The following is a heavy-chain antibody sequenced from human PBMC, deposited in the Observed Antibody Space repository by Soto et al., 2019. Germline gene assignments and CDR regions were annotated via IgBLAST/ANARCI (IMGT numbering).Heavy chain of an antibody. D-gene: IGHD2-8*01. CDR3: ASTSRRVLMVYAPDAFDI. Sequence: QVQLQESGPGLVKPSQTLSLTCTVSGGSISSGGYYWSWIRQHPGKGLEWIGYIYYSGSAYYNPSLKSRVTISVDTSKNQFSLKLSSVTAADTAVYYCASTSRRVLMVYAPDAFDIWGQGTMVTISS. V-gene: IGHV4-31*03. CDR1: GGSISSGGYY. CDR2: IYYSGSA. J-gene: IGHJ3*02.